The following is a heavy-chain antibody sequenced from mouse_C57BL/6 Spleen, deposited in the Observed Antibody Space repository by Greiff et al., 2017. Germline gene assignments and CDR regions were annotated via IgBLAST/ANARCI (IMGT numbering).Heavy chain of an antibody. D-gene: IGHD3-3*01. CDR3: ARRVGQAWFAY. V-gene: IGHV1-50*01. CDR1: GYTFTSYW. J-gene: IGHJ3*01. CDR2: IDPSDSYT. Sequence: QVQLQQPGAELVKPGASVKLSCKASGYTFTSYWMQWVKQRPGQGLEWIGEIDPSDSYTNYNQKFKGKATVTVDTSSSTAYMQLSSLTSEDSAVYYCARRVGQAWFAYWGQGTLVTVSA.